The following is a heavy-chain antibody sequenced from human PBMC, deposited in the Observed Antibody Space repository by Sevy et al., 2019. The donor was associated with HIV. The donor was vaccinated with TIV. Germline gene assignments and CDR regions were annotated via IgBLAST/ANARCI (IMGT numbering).Heavy chain of an antibody. D-gene: IGHD3-3*01. J-gene: IGHJ4*02. CDR3: AKYEAITIFGVVINYFDY. CDR2: ISGSGGST. V-gene: IGHV3-23*01. CDR1: GFTFSSYA. Sequence: GGSLRLSCAASGFTFSSYAMSWVRQAPGKGLEWVSAISGSGGSTYYADSVKGRLTISRDNSKNTLYLQMNSLRAEDTAVYYCAKYEAITIFGVVINYFDYWGQGTLVTVSS.